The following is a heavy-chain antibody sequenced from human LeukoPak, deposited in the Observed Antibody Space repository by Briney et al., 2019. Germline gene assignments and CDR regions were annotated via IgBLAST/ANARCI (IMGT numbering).Heavy chain of an antibody. V-gene: IGHV1-69*04. D-gene: IGHD1-1*01. CDR2: IIPILGIA. Sequence: SVKVSYTASGGTFTSYAISWVRQAPGQGGEWMGGIIPILGIANYAQKFQGRVTITADKSTSTAYMELSSLRSEDTAVYYCARDPDNWNDAGYWGQGTLVTVSS. CDR1: GGTFTSYA. CDR3: ARDPDNWNDAGY. J-gene: IGHJ4*02.